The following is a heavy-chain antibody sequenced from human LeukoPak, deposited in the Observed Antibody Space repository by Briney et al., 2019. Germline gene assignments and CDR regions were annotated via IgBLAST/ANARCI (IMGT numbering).Heavy chain of an antibody. CDR3: ARDLIPAAMPVY. D-gene: IGHD2-2*01. Sequence: SSETLSLTCAVSGGSISSYYWSWIRQPPGKGLEWIGYFYYSGSTNYNPSLKSRVTISVDTSKNQFSLQLSSVTAADTAVYYCARDLIPAAMPVYWGQGTLVTVSS. CDR2: FYYSGST. CDR1: GGSISSYY. V-gene: IGHV4-59*01. J-gene: IGHJ4*02.